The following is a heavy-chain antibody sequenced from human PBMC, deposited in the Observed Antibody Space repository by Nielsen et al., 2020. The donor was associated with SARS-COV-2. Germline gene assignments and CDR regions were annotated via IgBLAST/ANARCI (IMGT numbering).Heavy chain of an antibody. V-gene: IGHV4-59*12. CDR1: GGSISSYY. Sequence: SETLSLTCTVSGGSISSYYWSWIRQPPGKGLEWIGYIYYSGSTNYNPSLKSRVTISVDTSKNQFSLQVNSVTPEDTAVYYCARAYCSSTSCYVRFLLGFDPWGQGTLVTVSS. CDR2: IYYSGST. J-gene: IGHJ5*02. D-gene: IGHD2-2*01. CDR3: ARAYCSSTSCYVRFLLGFDP.